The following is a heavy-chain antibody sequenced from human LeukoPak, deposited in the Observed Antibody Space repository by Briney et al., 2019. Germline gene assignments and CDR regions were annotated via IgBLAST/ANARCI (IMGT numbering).Heavy chain of an antibody. CDR1: GYTFTGYY. Sequence: VKVSCKASGYTFTGYYMHWVRQAPGQGLEWMGWINPNSGGTNYAQKFQGRVTMTRDTSISTAYMELSRLRSDDTAVYYCARNTYSSSWYQAFDIWGQGTMVTVSS. CDR3: ARNTYSSSWYQAFDI. CDR2: INPNSGGT. V-gene: IGHV1-2*02. D-gene: IGHD6-13*01. J-gene: IGHJ3*02.